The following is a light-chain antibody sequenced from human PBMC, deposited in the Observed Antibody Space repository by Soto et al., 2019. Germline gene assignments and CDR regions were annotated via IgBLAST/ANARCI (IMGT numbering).Light chain of an antibody. CDR1: SSDVGGYNY. CDR2: DVX. Sequence: QSALTQPASVSGSPGQSITISCTGTSSDVGGYNYVSWYQQHPGKAPKLMIYDVXXRPXXXXXRFSGSKSGNTASLTISGLQAEXEADYYCSSYTSSSTLLYVFGTGTKVTVL. V-gene: IGLV2-14*01. J-gene: IGLJ1*01. CDR3: SSYTSSSTLLYV.